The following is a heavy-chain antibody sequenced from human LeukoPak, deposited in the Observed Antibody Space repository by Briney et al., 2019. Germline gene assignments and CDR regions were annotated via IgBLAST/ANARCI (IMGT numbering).Heavy chain of an antibody. CDR1: GGSISSGGYY. V-gene: IGHV4-31*03. CDR3: ATNSGYSSSWYYYYYGMDV. Sequence: SETLSLTCTVSGGSISSGGYYWSWIRQHPGKGPEWIGYIYYSGSTYYNPSLKSRVTISVDTSKNQFSLKLSSVTAADTTVYYCATNSGYSSSWYYYYYGMDVWGKGTTVTVSS. CDR2: IYYSGST. J-gene: IGHJ6*04. D-gene: IGHD6-13*01.